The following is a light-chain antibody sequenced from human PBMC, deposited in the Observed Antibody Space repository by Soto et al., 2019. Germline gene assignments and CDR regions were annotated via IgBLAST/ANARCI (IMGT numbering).Light chain of an antibody. CDR3: MQALQSPWT. CDR2: LGS. Sequence: DIVMTQSPLSLPVTPGEPASISCRSSQSLLHSNGYNYLDWYLQKPGQSPQLMIYLGSNRASGVPVWCSGSGYCIYFKLKIRRVEAEDVGVYYCMQALQSPWTFGQGTKVEIK. V-gene: IGKV2-28*01. CDR1: QSLLHSNGYNY. J-gene: IGKJ1*01.